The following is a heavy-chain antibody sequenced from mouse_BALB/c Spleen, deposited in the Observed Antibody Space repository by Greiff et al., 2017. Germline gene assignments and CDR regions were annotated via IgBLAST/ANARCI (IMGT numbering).Heavy chain of an antibody. CDR1: GYTFTSYW. CDR3: AIHYYGYFDY. V-gene: IGHV1-7*01. CDR2: INPSTGYT. J-gene: IGHJ2*01. D-gene: IGHD1-2*01. Sequence: VQLQQSGAELAKPGASVTMSCKASGYTFTSYWMHWVKQRPGQGLEWIGYINPSTGYTEYNQKFKDKATLTADKSSSTAYMQLSSLTSEDSAVYYCAIHYYGYFDYWGQGTTLTVSS.